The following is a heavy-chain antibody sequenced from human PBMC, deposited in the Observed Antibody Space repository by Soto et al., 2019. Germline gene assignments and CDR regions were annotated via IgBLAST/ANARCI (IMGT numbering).Heavy chain of an antibody. Sequence: GGSLRLSCAASGFTFSSYAMSWVRQAPGKGLEWVSAISGSGGSTYYADSVEGRFTISRDNSKNTLYLQMKSLRPEDTAVYYCAKEKRKSAPPHGMDVWGQGTTVTVSS. CDR2: ISGSGGST. J-gene: IGHJ6*02. CDR1: GFTFSSYA. V-gene: IGHV3-23*01. CDR3: AKEKRKSAPPHGMDV.